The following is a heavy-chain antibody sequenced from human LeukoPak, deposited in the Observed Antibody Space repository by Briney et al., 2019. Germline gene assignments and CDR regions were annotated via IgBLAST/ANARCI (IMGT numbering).Heavy chain of an antibody. CDR1: GGSFSGYY. J-gene: IGHJ6*02. Sequence: SETLSLTCAVSGGSFSGYYWSWIRQPPGKGLEWIGEINHSGSTNYNPSLKSRVTISVDTSKNQFSLKLSSVTAADTAVYYCARGRGAPPHGYYYYGMDVWGQGTTVTVSS. D-gene: IGHD1-26*01. CDR3: ARGRGAPPHGYYYYGMDV. CDR2: INHSGST. V-gene: IGHV4-34*01.